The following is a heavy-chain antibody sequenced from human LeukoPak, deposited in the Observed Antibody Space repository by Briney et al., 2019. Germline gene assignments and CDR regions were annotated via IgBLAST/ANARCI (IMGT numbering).Heavy chain of an antibody. D-gene: IGHD7-27*01. CDR3: ARAGLMYYYYMDV. CDR1: GGTFSSYA. J-gene: IGHJ6*03. V-gene: IGHV1-18*01. Sequence: ASVKVSCKASGGTFSSYAISWVRQAPGQGLEWMGWISAYNGNTNYAQKLQGRVTMTTDTSTSTAYMELRSLRSDDTAVYYCARAGLMYYYYMDVWGKGTTVTISS. CDR2: ISAYNGNT.